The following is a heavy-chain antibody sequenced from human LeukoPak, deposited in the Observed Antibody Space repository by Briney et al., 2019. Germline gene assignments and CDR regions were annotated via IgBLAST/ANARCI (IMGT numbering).Heavy chain of an antibody. V-gene: IGHV3-64*01. CDR3: ARVSTNDRRNAFDI. J-gene: IGHJ3*02. D-gene: IGHD2-8*01. CDR1: GFTFSSYP. CDR2: ITSDGGYT. Sequence: GGSLRFSCTASGFTFSSYPMHWVRQAPGKGLEYVSAITSDGGYTYYANSVKGRFTISRDDSKKTLYLQMGSLRADDMAVYYCARVSTNDRRNAFDIWGQGTMVTVSS.